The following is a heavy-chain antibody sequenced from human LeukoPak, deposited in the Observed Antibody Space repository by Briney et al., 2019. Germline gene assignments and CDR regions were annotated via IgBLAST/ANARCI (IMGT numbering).Heavy chain of an antibody. CDR2: INHSGST. CDR3: ARLPIAAAGTSPDY. V-gene: IGHV4-34*01. Sequence: PSETLSLTCAVYGGSFSGYYWSWIRQPPGKGLERIGEINHSGSTNYNPSLKSRVTISVDTSKNQFSLKLSSVTAADTAVYYCARLPIAAAGTSPDYWGQGTLVTVSS. D-gene: IGHD6-13*01. CDR1: GGSFSGYY. J-gene: IGHJ4*02.